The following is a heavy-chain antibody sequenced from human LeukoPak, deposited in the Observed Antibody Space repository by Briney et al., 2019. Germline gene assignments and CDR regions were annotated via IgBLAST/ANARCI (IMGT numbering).Heavy chain of an antibody. V-gene: IGHV4-34*01. D-gene: IGHD3-22*01. CDR3: ARKSYYDSSGYYSRRGFRFDY. Sequence: RASETLSLTCAVYGGSFSGYYWSWIRQPPGKGLEWIGEINHSGSTNYNPSLESRVTISVDTSKNQFSLKLSSVTAADTAVYYCARKSYYDSSGYYSRRGFRFDYWGQGTLVTVSS. CDR1: GGSFSGYY. J-gene: IGHJ4*02. CDR2: INHSGST.